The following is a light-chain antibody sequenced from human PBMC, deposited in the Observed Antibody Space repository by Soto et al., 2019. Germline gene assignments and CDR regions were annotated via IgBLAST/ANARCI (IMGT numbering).Light chain of an antibody. CDR2: WAS. J-gene: IGKJ4*01. CDR3: QQYYSSPRT. Sequence: DIVMTPSPDSLAVSLGERATINCKSSQTVLYRSNNMNYLSWYQQKPGQPPKLLIYWASTRESGVPDRFSGSGSGTDFTLTISSLQAEDVAVYYCQQYYSSPRTFGGGTKVDIK. V-gene: IGKV4-1*01. CDR1: QTVLYRSNNMNY.